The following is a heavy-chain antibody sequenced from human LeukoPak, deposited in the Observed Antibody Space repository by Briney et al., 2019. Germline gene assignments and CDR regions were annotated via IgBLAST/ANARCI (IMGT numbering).Heavy chain of an antibody. J-gene: IGHJ4*02. CDR2: ISYDGSNK. V-gene: IGHV3-30*18. CDR3: AKESPSFGVTGSSSSWYYGNFDY. Sequence: GGSLRLSCAASGFTFSSYGMHWVRQAPGKGLEWVAVISYDGSNKYYADSVKGRFTISRDNSKNTLYLQMNSLRAEDTAVYYCAKESPSFGVTGSSSSWYYGNFDYWGQGTLVTVSS. CDR1: GFTFSSYG. D-gene: IGHD6-13*01.